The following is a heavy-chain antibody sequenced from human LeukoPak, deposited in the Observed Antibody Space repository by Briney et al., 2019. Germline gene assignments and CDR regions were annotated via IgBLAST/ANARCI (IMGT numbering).Heavy chain of an antibody. CDR2: ISWNSGSI. CDR3: AKAPVRGVIIPYFDY. D-gene: IGHD3-10*01. J-gene: IGHJ4*02. V-gene: IGHV3-9*01. Sequence: GRSLRLSCAASGFTFDDYAMHWVRQAPGKGLEWVSGISWNSGSIGYAVSEKGRFTISRDNAKNSLYLQMNSLRAEDTALYYCAKAPVRGVIIPYFDYWGQGTLVTVSS. CDR1: GFTFDDYA.